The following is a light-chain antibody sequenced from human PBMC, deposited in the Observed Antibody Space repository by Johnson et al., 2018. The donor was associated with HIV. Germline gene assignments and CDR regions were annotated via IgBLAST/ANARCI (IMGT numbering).Light chain of an antibody. CDR3: GTWDSSLSAAFYV. J-gene: IGLJ1*01. CDR1: SSNIGNNY. V-gene: IGLV1-51*01. CDR2: DNN. Sequence: QSVLKQPPSVSAAPGQKVTISCSGSSSNIGNNYVSWYQQLPGTAPKLLIYDNNKRPSGIPDRFSGSKSGTSATLGITGLQTGDEADYYCGTWDSSLSAAFYVFGTGTKVTVL.